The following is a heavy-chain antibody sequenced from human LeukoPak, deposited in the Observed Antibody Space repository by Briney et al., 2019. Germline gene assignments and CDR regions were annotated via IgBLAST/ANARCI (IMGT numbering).Heavy chain of an antibody. J-gene: IGHJ3*02. V-gene: IGHV4-61*02. CDR1: GGSISSGSYY. CDR3: ARDRDGGGYTFDI. Sequence: SETLSLTCTVSGGSISSGSYYWSWIRQPAGKGLEWIGRIYTSGSTNYNPSLKSRVTISVDTSKNQFSLKLSSVTAADTAVYYCARDRDGGGYTFDIWGQGTMVTVSS. D-gene: IGHD2-15*01. CDR2: IYTSGST.